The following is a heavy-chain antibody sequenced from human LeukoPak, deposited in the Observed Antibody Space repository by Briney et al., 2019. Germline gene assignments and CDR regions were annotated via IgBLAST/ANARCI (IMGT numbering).Heavy chain of an antibody. CDR1: GGTFSSYA. CDR3: ARFTGIVVVPAANWFDP. V-gene: IGHV1-69*13. D-gene: IGHD2-2*01. Sequence: SVKVSRKASGGTFSSYAISWVRQAPGQGLEWMGGIIPIFGTANYAQKFQGRVTITADESTSTAYMELSSLRSEDTAVYYCARFTGIVVVPAANWFDPWGQGTLVTVSS. J-gene: IGHJ5*02. CDR2: IIPIFGTA.